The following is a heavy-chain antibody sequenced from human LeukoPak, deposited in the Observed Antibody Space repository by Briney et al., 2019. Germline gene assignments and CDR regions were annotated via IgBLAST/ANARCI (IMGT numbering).Heavy chain of an antibody. CDR3: ARDEDYGGNFWYGY. CDR2: INQDGSEK. V-gene: IGHV3-7*01. J-gene: IGHJ4*02. Sequence: GGSLRLSCAASRFTFSNYWMNWFRQAPGKGLEWVADINQDGSEKNYVDSVKGRFTISRDNAENSLYLQMNSLRAEDTAVYYCARDEDYGGNFWYGYWGQGTLVTVSS. CDR1: RFTFSNYW. D-gene: IGHD4-23*01.